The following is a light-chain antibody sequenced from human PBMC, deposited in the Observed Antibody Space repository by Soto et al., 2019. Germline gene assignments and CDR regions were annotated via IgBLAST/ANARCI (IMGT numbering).Light chain of an antibody. J-gene: IGKJ1*01. Sequence: DIQMTQSPSTLSASVGDRVTITCRASQSISSWLAWYQQKPGKAPKVLIYNASSLESGVPSRFSGSGSGTEFTLTISSLQPDDFATYDCQQYNSQTTFGQGTKVEIK. V-gene: IGKV1-5*01. CDR3: QQYNSQTT. CDR1: QSISSW. CDR2: NAS.